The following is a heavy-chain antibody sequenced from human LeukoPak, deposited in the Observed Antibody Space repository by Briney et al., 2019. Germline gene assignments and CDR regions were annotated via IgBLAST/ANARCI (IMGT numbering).Heavy chain of an antibody. Sequence: GGSPRLSCAASGFTFSSYAMHWVRQAPGKGLEYVSAISSNGGSTYYANSVKGRFTISRDNSKNTLYLQMGSLRAEDMAVYYCARSSGSYPLDYWGQGTLVTVSS. CDR2: ISSNGGST. CDR1: GFTFSSYA. CDR3: ARSSGSYPLDY. J-gene: IGHJ4*02. D-gene: IGHD1-26*01. V-gene: IGHV3-64*01.